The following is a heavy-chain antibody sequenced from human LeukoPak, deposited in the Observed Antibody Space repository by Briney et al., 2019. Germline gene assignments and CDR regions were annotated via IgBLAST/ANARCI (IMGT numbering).Heavy chain of an antibody. J-gene: IGHJ1*01. Sequence: GGSLRLSCAASGFTFDEYAMHWVRQAPGKGLEWVSLISGDGTSTYYADSVKGRFTISRDNSKNSLSLQMNGLRTQDTALYYCVKDSPIERFLQWGQGTLVTVSS. CDR1: GFTFDEYA. V-gene: IGHV3-43*02. D-gene: IGHD2/OR15-2a*01. CDR3: VKDSPIERFLQ. CDR2: ISGDGTST.